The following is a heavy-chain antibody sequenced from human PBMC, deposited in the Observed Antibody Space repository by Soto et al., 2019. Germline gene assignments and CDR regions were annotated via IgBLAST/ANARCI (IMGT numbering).Heavy chain of an antibody. J-gene: IGHJ5*02. D-gene: IGHD3-3*01. V-gene: IGHV4-30-4*01. Sequence: QVQLQESGPGLVKPSQTLSLTCTVSGGSISSGDYYWSWIRQPPGKGLEWIGYIYYSGSTYYNPSLKSRVTISVDTSKNQFSLKLSSVTAADTAVYYCAREHYDFWSGSHTNWFDPWGQGTLVTVSS. CDR3: AREHYDFWSGSHTNWFDP. CDR1: GGSISSGDYY. CDR2: IYYSGST.